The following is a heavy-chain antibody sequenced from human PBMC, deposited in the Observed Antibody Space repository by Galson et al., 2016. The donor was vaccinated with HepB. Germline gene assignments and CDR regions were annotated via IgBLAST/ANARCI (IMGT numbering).Heavy chain of an antibody. Sequence: SLRLSCAASGFTFSSYWMSWVRQAPGKGLEWVANTNQGGVEKKYVDSVKGRFTISRDNAKSSLYLQMNSLGAEDTALYYCARRLDTQGRLGGWGWGMDVWGQGTTVTVFS. D-gene: IGHD3-10*01. CDR1: GFTFSSYW. V-gene: IGHV3-7*01. CDR2: TNQGGVEK. CDR3: ARRLDTQGRLGGWGWGMDV. J-gene: IGHJ6*02.